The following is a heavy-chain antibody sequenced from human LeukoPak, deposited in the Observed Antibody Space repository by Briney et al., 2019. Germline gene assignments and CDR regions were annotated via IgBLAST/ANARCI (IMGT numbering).Heavy chain of an antibody. CDR1: GGSISSGSYY. V-gene: IGHV4-61*02. J-gene: IGHJ6*02. CDR2: IYTSGST. CDR3: ARGDHYGSGSPIYGMDV. Sequence: SQTLSLTCTVSGGSISSGSYYWSWIRQPAGKGLEWIGRIYTSGSTNYNPSLKSRVTISVDTSKNQFSLKLSSVTAADTAVYYCARGDHYGSGSPIYGMDVWGQGTTVTVSS. D-gene: IGHD3-10*01.